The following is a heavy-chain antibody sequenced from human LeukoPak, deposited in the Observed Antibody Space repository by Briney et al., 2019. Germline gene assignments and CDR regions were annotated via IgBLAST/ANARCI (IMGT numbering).Heavy chain of an antibody. CDR2: IYSGGST. CDR3: ARGRGGSYSAFDY. Sequence: GGSLRLSCAASGFTVDSNYMSWVRQAPGKGLEWVSVIYSGGSTYYPDSVKGRFTISRDNSKNTLYLQMNSLRAEDTAVYYCARGRGGSYSAFDYWGQGTLVTVSS. J-gene: IGHJ4*02. CDR1: GFTVDSNY. V-gene: IGHV3-53*01. D-gene: IGHD1-26*01.